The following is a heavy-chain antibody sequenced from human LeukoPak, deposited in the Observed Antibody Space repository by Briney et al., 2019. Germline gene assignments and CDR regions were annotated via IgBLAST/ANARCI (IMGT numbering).Heavy chain of an antibody. CDR1: GXTFSDYY. Sequence: TGGSLRLSCAASGXTFSDYYMSWIRQAPGKGLEWVFYISSRSSNTNYADSVKGRFTISRDNGKISLYLQMNSLGAEDTAVYYCARGKRVGPTTDYYYGTDVWGQGTTVTVSS. CDR3: ARGKRVGPTTDYYYGTDV. J-gene: IGHJ6*02. V-gene: IGHV3-11*05. D-gene: IGHD1-26*01. CDR2: ISSRSSNT.